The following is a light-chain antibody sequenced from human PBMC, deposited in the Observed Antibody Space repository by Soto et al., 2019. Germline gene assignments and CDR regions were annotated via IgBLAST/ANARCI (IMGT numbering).Light chain of an antibody. V-gene: IGKV1-5*03. J-gene: IGKJ1*01. CDR1: QSISSW. Sequence: DIQMTHSPSTLSASVGDRVTITFRASQSISSWLAWYQQKPGKAPKLLIYKASSLESGVPSRFSGSGSGTDFTLTISRLEPEDFAVYYCQQYGSAPWTFGQGTKVDIK. CDR3: QQYGSAPWT. CDR2: KAS.